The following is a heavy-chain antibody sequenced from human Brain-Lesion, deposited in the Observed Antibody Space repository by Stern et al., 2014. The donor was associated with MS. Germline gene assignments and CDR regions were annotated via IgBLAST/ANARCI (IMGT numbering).Heavy chain of an antibody. CDR2: MNGDGSRT. D-gene: IGHD5-18*01. CDR3: ARAHVDTWDWFDP. Sequence: EDQLVESGGDLVQPGGSLRLSCTASGFTFSTYWMHWARQAPGKGLVWVSRMNGDGSRTSYADSVKGRFTISRDNAKNTLYVQMNSLRVEDTAVYYCARAHVDTWDWFDPWGQGTLVTVSS. J-gene: IGHJ5*02. V-gene: IGHV3-74*02. CDR1: GFTFSTYW.